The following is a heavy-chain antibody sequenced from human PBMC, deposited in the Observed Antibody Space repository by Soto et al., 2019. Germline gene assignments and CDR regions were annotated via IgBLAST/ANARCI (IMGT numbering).Heavy chain of an antibody. CDR3: ARHGLSDPDWYFDL. CDR2: IYYSGST. Sequence: QVQLQESGPGLVKPSETLSLTCTVSGGSISSYYWSWIRQPPGKGLEWIGYIYYSGSTNYNPSLKSRVTISVDTSKNQFSLKLSSVTAADTAVYYCARHGLSDPDWYFDLWGRGTLVTVSS. V-gene: IGHV4-59*08. CDR1: GGSISSYY. J-gene: IGHJ2*01.